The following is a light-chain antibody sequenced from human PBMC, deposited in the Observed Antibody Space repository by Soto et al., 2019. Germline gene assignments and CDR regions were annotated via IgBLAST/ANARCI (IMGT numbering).Light chain of an antibody. CDR1: QGISSY. CDR3: QQLNSYPR. J-gene: IGKJ5*01. V-gene: IGKV1-9*01. CDR2: AAS. Sequence: IPLTQSPSSLSASVGDRVTITCRASQGISSYLAWYQQKPGKAPKLLIDAASTLQSGVPSRFSGSGSGKVFTLTISRLPPEVFANYYCQQLNSYPRFGQGTRLEIK.